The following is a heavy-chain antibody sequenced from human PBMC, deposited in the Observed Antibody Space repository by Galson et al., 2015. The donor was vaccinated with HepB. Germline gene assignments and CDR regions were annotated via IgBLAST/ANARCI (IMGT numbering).Heavy chain of an antibody. J-gene: IGHJ4*02. CDR3: VRDADCTSGVCNDY. Sequence: SLRLSCAASGFPFSSYSMSWVRQAPGKGPEWVSFINYRGSSMYYANSVKGRFTISRDNDKESVYLQMNNLRVEDTALYYCVRDADCTSGVCNDYWGQGTLVTVSS. V-gene: IGHV3-21*01. CDR1: GFPFSSYS. CDR2: INYRGSSM. D-gene: IGHD2-8*01.